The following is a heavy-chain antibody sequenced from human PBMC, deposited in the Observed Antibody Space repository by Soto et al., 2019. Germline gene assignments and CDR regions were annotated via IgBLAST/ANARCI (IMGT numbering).Heavy chain of an antibody. CDR1: GGTFSSYT. V-gene: IGHV1-69*08. CDR2: IIPILGIA. Sequence: QVQLVQSGAEVKKPGSSVKVSCKASGGTFSSYTISWVRQAPGQGLEWMGRIIPILGIANYPQKFQGIVTISADKSTSTAYMELSSLRSEDTAVYYCAREGDSITIFGVVTGWFDPWGQGTLVTVSS. D-gene: IGHD3-3*01. CDR3: AREGDSITIFGVVTGWFDP. J-gene: IGHJ5*02.